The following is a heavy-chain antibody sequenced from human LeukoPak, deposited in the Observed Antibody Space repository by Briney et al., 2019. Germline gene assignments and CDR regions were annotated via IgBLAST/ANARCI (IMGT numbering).Heavy chain of an antibody. D-gene: IGHD6-13*01. CDR2: IYYSGST. Sequence: SETLSLTCTVSGGSISSYYWSWIRQPPGKGLEWIGSIYYSGSTYYNPSLKSRVTISVDTSKNQFSLKLSSVTAADTAVYYCARHLAAADHFDYWGQGTLVTVSS. CDR3: ARHLAAADHFDY. J-gene: IGHJ4*02. V-gene: IGHV4-39*01. CDR1: GGSISSYY.